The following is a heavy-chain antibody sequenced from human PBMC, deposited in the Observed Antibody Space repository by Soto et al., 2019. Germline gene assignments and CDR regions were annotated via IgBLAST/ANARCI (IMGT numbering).Heavy chain of an antibody. D-gene: IGHD5-18*01. CDR3: ARALRGYSSNCDY. CDR2: IIPIFGTA. Sequence: SVKVSCKASGGTFSSYAISWVRQAPGQGLEWMGGIIPIFGTANYAQKFQGRVTITADESTSTAYMELSSLRSEDTAVYYCARALRGYSSNCDYWGQGTLVTVSS. CDR1: GGTFSSYA. V-gene: IGHV1-69*13. J-gene: IGHJ4*02.